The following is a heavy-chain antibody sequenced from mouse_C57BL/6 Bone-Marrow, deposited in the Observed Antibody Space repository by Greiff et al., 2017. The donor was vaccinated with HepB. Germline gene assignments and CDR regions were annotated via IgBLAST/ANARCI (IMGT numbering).Heavy chain of an antibody. CDR3: ARHYDYVFDD. V-gene: IGHV5-6*01. CDR2: ISSGGSYT. CDR1: GFTFSSYG. Sequence: EVKLMESGGDLVKPGGSLKLSCAASGFTFSSYGMSWVRQTPDKRLEWVATISSGGSYTYYPDSVKGRFTISRDNAKNTLYLQMSSLKSEDTAMYYCARHYDYVFDDWGQGTTLTVSS. J-gene: IGHJ2*01. D-gene: IGHD2-4*01.